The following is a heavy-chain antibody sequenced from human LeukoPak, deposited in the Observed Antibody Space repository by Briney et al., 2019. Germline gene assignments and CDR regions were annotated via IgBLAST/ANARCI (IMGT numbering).Heavy chain of an antibody. CDR1: GGSISSTSYY. J-gene: IGHJ4*02. V-gene: IGHV4-39*01. CDR3: ARHPYSSSWFNY. D-gene: IGHD6-13*01. CDR2: IFYSGST. Sequence: SETLSLTCSVSGGSISSTSYYWGWIRQPPGMGLVWVGCIFYSGSTFYNPSLKSRVTISVDTSKNQFSQKLNSVTAADTAVYYCARHPYSSSWFNYWGPGNLVTVSS.